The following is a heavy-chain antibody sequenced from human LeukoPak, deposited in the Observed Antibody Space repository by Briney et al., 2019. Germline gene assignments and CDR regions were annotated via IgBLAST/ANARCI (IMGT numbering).Heavy chain of an antibody. J-gene: IGHJ4*02. CDR3: AKDRRHIVVVPAAHSGMDY. V-gene: IGHV3-53*05. CDR2: VYYGGST. CDR1: GFTVSTNY. D-gene: IGHD2-2*01. Sequence: GGSLRLSCAASGFTVSTNYMNWVRQAPGKGLEWVSVVYYGGSTYYADSAKGRFTISRDNSKNTLYLQMNSLRAEDTAVYYCAKDRRHIVVVPAAHSGMDYWGQGTLVTVSS.